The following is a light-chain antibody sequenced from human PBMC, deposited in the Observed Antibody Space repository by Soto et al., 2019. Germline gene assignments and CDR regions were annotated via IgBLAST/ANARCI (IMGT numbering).Light chain of an antibody. CDR1: QSVSSK. J-gene: IGKJ4*01. Sequence: VSSQKPTTLSVSPGERAALSCRASQSVSSKLAWYRQRPGQAPRLLIYGASSRATGIPDRFTGSGSGTDFTLTISRLEPEDFAVYYCQQYGSSPLTFGGGTKVDVK. CDR2: GAS. CDR3: QQYGSSPLT. V-gene: IGKV3-20*01.